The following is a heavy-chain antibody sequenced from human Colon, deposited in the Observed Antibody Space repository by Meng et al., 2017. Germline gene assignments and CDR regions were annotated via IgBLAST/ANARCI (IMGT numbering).Heavy chain of an antibody. Sequence: QGQLQQSGPGLVKPSHTPPLTSAISGDSVSSNSAAWNWIRQSSSRGLEWLGRTYYRSKYYNDYALSVKSRITINPDTSKNQFSLQLNSVTPEDTAIYYCARDWGDVRGGFDFWGQGTLVTVSS. CDR3: ARDWGDVRGGFDF. V-gene: IGHV6-1*01. CDR2: TYYRSKYYN. CDR1: GDSVSSNSAA. J-gene: IGHJ4*02. D-gene: IGHD3-10*02.